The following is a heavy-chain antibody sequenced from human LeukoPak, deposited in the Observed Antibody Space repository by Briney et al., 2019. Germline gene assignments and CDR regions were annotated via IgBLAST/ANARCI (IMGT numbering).Heavy chain of an antibody. CDR1: GFAFSSYA. Sequence: GGSLRLSCLASGFAFSSYAMSWVRQAPGMGLEWVSTISGSGDDTYYADSVKGRFTISRDNSKGTLYLQMSSLRAEDRAIYFCAKFIRDYDFWSGSYRAQWFDPWGQGTLVTVSS. CDR2: ISGSGDDT. CDR3: AKFIRDYDFWSGSYRAQWFDP. D-gene: IGHD3-3*01. V-gene: IGHV3-23*01. J-gene: IGHJ5*02.